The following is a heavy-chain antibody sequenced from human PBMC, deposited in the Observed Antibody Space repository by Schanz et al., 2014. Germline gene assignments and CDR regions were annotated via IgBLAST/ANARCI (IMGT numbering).Heavy chain of an antibody. V-gene: IGHV3-23*04. CDR2: ISGSGGST. J-gene: IGHJ4*02. D-gene: IGHD6-25*01. Sequence: EVQLVESGGGLVQPGKSLRLSCAASGFTFDKYAMHWVRQAPGKGLEWVSVISGSGGSTYYADSVKGRFTISRDNSKNTLYLQMNSLRAEDTAVYYCAKVRYSSGWRGDYFDEWGQGTLVTVAS. CDR1: GFTFDKYA. CDR3: AKVRYSSGWRGDYFDE.